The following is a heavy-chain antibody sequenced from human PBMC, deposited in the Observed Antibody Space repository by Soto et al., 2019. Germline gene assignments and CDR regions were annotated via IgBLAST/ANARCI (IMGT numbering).Heavy chain of an antibody. J-gene: IGHJ4*02. D-gene: IGHD2-15*01. CDR3: ARDLGTSFGYCSGGPCLVNDY. Sequence: SVKVSCKASGGTFSSYAISWVRQAPGQGLEWMGGIIPIFGTANYAQKFQGRVTITADESTSTAYMELSSLRSEDTAVYYCARDLGTSFGYCSGGPCLVNDYWGQGTLVTVSS. CDR1: GGTFSSYA. CDR2: IIPIFGTA. V-gene: IGHV1-69*13.